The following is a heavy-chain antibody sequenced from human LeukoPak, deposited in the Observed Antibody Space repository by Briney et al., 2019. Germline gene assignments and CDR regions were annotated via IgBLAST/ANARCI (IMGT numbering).Heavy chain of an antibody. J-gene: IGHJ4*02. CDR3: ARDKQLVQGGGVY. CDR1: GFTFSSYS. CDR2: ISSSSSYI. V-gene: IGHV3-21*01. D-gene: IGHD6-6*01. Sequence: GGSLRLSCAASGFTFSSYSMNWVRQAPGKGLEWVSSISSSSSYIYHADSVKGRFTISRGNAKNSLYLQMKSLRAEDTAVYYCARDKQLVQGGGVYWGQGTLVTVSS.